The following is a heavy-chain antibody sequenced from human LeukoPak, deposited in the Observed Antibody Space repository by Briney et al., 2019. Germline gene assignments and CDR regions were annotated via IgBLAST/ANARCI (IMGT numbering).Heavy chain of an antibody. CDR2: IKQDGSEK. J-gene: IGHJ4*02. D-gene: IGHD3-10*01. Sequence: PGGSLRLSCAASGFTFSSYWMSWVRQAPGKGLEWVANIKQDGSEKYYVDSVKGRFTISRDNAKNSLYLQMNSLRAEDTAVYYCARAPGYGSGSSNPFDYSGQGTLVTVSS. V-gene: IGHV3-7*01. CDR3: ARAPGYGSGSSNPFDY. CDR1: GFTFSSYW.